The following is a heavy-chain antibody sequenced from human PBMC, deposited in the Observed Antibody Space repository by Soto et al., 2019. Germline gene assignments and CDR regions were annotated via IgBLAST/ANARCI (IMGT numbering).Heavy chain of an antibody. Sequence: GGALRLSCAASGCTFSRYWMHWVPQAPGKGLMWVSRIHNDGSTTRYADSVKGRFTISRDNAKNTLYLQMSSLRVEDTAVYYCARDNWNYSWGQGPMVTVSS. J-gene: IGHJ5*01. CDR3: ARDNWNYS. V-gene: IGHV3-74*01. CDR1: GCTFSRYW. CDR2: IHNDGSTT. D-gene: IGHD1-7*01.